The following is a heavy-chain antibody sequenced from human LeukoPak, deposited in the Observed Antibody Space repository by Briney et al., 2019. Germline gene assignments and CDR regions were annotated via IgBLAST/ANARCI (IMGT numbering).Heavy chain of an antibody. CDR2: INPKSGDT. J-gene: IGHJ5*02. D-gene: IGHD4-17*01. V-gene: IGHV1-2*02. CDR1: GYSFTVYY. Sequence: ASVMLSFTASGYSFTVYYLHWVRQAPGQGLEWMGWINPKSGDTNCAEKFQDRVTLTRDTSISTAYMELTNLRSDDTAVYYCARPNGDYYNWFDPWGQGTLVTVSS. CDR3: ARPNGDYYNWFDP.